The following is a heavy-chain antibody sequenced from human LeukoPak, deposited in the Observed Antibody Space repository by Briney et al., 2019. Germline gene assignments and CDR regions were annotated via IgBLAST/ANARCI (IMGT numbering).Heavy chain of an antibody. D-gene: IGHD6-19*01. CDR3: ARHRRYSSGGHYFEY. CDR2: IYPDDSDT. CDR1: GYTFTSYW. Sequence: GESLKISCRASGYTFTSYWIAWVRPLPGKGLEWMGIIYPDDSDTRYSPSFQGQVTISADKSISTAYLQLSSLKASDTAMYYCARHRRYSSGGHYFEYWGQGTLVTVSS. V-gene: IGHV5-51*01. J-gene: IGHJ4*02.